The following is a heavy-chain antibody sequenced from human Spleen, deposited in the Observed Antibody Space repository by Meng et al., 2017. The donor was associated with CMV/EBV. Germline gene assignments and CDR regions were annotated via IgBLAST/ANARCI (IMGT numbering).Heavy chain of an antibody. CDR2: ISYDGSNK. D-gene: IGHD2-2*01. Sequence: GGSLRLSCGASGFTFSSYAMYWVRQAPGKGLEWVAVISYDGSNKFYADSVKGRFTISRDNSKNTVFLQMNSLRTDDTALYSCARASGYCSSTSCPGYYYGMDVWGQGTTVTVSS. V-gene: IGHV3-30*04. J-gene: IGHJ6*02. CDR3: ARASGYCSSTSCPGYYYGMDV. CDR1: GFTFSSYA.